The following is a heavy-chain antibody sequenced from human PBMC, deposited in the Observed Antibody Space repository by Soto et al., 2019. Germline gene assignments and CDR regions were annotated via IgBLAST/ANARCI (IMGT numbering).Heavy chain of an antibody. CDR1: GGSIISGAYD. D-gene: IGHD6-19*01. Sequence: LSLTCSVSGGSIISGAYDCSWIRQPPGKGLEWIGYFYYSRTTSYNPALKRRLIMSVDTSKNEFSLRLSSVTAADTAMYYYDRDQTSGASGHYCFDGWGQGTLVTVSS. V-gene: IGHV4-30-4*01. CDR2: FYYSRTT. CDR3: DRDQTSGASGHYCFDG. J-gene: IGHJ5*02.